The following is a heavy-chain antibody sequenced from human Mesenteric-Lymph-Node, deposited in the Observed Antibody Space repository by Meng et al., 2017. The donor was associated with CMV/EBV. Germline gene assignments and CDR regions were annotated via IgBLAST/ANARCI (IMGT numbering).Heavy chain of an antibody. CDR3: AREGRFGELAGMDV. D-gene: IGHD3-16*01. J-gene: IGHJ6*02. V-gene: IGHV1-8*01. CDR1: GYTFTSYD. Sequence: ASVKVSCKASGYTFTSYDINWVRQATGQGLEWMGWMNPNSGNTGYAQKFQGRVTMTRNTSISTAYMELSSLRSEDTAVYYCAREGRFGELAGMDVWGQGTTVTVSS. CDR2: MNPNSGNT.